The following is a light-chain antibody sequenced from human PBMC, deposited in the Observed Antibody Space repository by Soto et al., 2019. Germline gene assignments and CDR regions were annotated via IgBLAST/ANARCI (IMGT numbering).Light chain of an antibody. CDR3: QQYYSYPHT. J-gene: IGKJ2*01. CDR2: AAS. CDR1: QGISSY. Sequence: AIRMPQPPSSPSASTGDRVTITCRATQGISSYLAWYQQKPGKAPKLLIYAASTLQSGVPSRFSGSGSGTDFTLTISCLQSEDLANYDCQQYYSYPHTVGQGTKLEIK. V-gene: IGKV1-8*01.